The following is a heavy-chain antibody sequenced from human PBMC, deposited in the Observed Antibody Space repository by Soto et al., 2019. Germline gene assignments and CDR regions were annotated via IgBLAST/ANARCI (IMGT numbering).Heavy chain of an antibody. CDR2: ISSSSSYI. V-gene: IGHV3-21*01. J-gene: IGHJ4*02. CDR3: ARDGRGYCSGGSCYSITFDY. D-gene: IGHD2-15*01. CDR1: GFTFSSYS. Sequence: EVQLVESGGGLVKPGGSLRLSCAASGFTFSSYSMNWVRQAPGKGLEWVSSISSSSSYIYYADSVKGRFTISRDNAKNSLYLQMNSLRAEDTAVYYCARDGRGYCSGGSCYSITFDYWGQGTLVTVSS.